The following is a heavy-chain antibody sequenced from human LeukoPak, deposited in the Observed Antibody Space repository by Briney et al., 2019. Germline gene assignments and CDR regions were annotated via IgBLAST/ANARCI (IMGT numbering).Heavy chain of an antibody. CDR3: ARVSAYCGGDCWYYMDV. CDR1: GGTFSSYA. Sequence: GASVEVSCKASGGTFSSYAISWVRQAPGQGLEWMGGIIPIFGTANYAQKFQGRVTITTDESTSTAYMELSSLRSEDTAVYYCARVSAYCGGDCWYYMDVWGKGTTVTVSS. J-gene: IGHJ6*03. D-gene: IGHD2-21*02. V-gene: IGHV1-69*05. CDR2: IIPIFGTA.